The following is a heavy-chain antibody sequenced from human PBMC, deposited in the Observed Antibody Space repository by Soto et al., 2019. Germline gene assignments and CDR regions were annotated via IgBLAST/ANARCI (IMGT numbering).Heavy chain of an antibody. CDR1: GFTFSSYS. CDR2: ISSSSSYI. V-gene: IGHV3-21*01. J-gene: IGHJ4*02. CDR3: ARGPYGSGSSSEGE. D-gene: IGHD3-10*01. Sequence: EVQLVESGGGLVKPGGSLRLSCAASGFTFSSYSMNWVRQAPGKGLEWVSSISSSSSYIYYADSVKGRFTISRDNDKNSLYLQMNSLRAEDTAVYYCARGPYGSGSSSEGEWGQGTLVTVSS.